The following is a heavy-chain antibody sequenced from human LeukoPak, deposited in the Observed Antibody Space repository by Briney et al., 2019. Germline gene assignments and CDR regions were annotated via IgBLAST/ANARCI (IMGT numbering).Heavy chain of an antibody. CDR1: GFTFSNYA. CDR2: ISGTSGST. D-gene: IGHD2-15*01. J-gene: IGHJ4*02. CDR3: ARIRGGTYYFDY. V-gene: IGHV3-23*01. Sequence: GGSLRLSCAASGFTFSNYAMAWVRQAPGKGLEWVSSISGTSGSTYYADSVKGRFTISRDNAKNTLSLQMNSLRAEDTAVYYCARIRGGTYYFDYWGQGTLVTVSS.